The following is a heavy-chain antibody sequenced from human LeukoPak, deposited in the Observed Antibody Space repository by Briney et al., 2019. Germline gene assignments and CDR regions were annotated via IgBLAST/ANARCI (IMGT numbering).Heavy chain of an antibody. Sequence: SETLSLTCAVYGGSFSGYYWSWIRQPPGKGLEWIEEINHSGSTNYNPSLKSRVTISVDTSKNQFSLKLSSVTAADTAVYYCARGPIVGATRGMDVWGQGTTVTVSS. D-gene: IGHD1-26*01. CDR3: ARGPIVGATRGMDV. V-gene: IGHV4-34*01. CDR2: INHSGST. J-gene: IGHJ6*02. CDR1: GGSFSGYY.